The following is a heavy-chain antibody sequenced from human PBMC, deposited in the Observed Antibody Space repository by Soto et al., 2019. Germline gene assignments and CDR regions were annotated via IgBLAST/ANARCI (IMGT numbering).Heavy chain of an antibody. CDR3: AREFGSSHIRVDTSGMDV. D-gene: IGHD3-16*01. V-gene: IGHV1-3*01. CDR2: INAGNGNT. CDR1: GYIFANYA. Sequence: ASVKVSCKASGYIFANYAMHWVRQAPGQRLEWIGWINAGNGNTKYSQKFQGRVTITRDTSATTAYMELSSLISEDTAVYYCAREFGSSHIRVDTSGMDVWGQGTTVTVSS. J-gene: IGHJ6*02.